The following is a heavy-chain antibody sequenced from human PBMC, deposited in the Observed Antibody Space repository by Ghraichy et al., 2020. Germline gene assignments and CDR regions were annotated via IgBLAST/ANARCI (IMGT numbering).Heavy chain of an antibody. CDR1: GGSISSHY. Sequence: GSLRLSCTVSGGSISSHYWSWIRQPPGKGLEWIGYVDYRGSTNYNPSLKSRVTISGTPSKNQFSLKLSSVTAADTAVYYCASHAPILRYGMDVWGPGTTVTVSS. J-gene: IGHJ6*02. CDR3: ASHAPILRYGMDV. V-gene: IGHV4-59*11. CDR2: VDYRGST.